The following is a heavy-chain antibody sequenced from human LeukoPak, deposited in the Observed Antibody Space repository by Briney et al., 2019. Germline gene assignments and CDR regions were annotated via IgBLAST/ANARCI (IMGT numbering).Heavy chain of an antibody. V-gene: IGHV4-34*01. Sequence: SETLSLTCAVYGGSFSGYYWSWIRQPPGKGLEWIGEINHSGSTNYNPSLRSRVTISVDTSKNQFSLKLSSVTAADTAVYYCARGGHYYGSSGYFDYWGQGTLVTVSS. CDR3: ARGGHYYGSSGYFDY. CDR1: GGSFSGYY. CDR2: INHSGST. J-gene: IGHJ4*02. D-gene: IGHD3-22*01.